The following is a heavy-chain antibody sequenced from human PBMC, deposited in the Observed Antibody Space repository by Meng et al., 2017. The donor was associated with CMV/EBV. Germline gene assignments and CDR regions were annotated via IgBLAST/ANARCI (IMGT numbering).Heavy chain of an antibody. D-gene: IGHD2-8*01. CDR3: ARVTVMLPYAKDFDY. CDR2: IDPNSGAT. J-gene: IGHJ4*02. CDR1: GYTFTSYY. V-gene: IGHV1-2*02. Sequence: ASVKVSCKASGYTFTSYYIHWVRQAPGQGLEWMGWIDPNSGATNYAQKFRGRVTMTRDTSISTSYMELSRLKSDDTAVYYCARVTVMLPYAKDFDYWGQGTLVTVSS.